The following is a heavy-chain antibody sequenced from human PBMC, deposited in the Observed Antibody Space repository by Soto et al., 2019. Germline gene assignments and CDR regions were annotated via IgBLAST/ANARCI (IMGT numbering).Heavy chain of an antibody. Sequence: GGSLRLSCAASGFTFSSYSMNWVRQAPGKGLEWVSYISSSSKTIYYTDSVKGRFTISRDNAKSALYLQMNSLRDEDTAVYYCARERGIYNWNHYGLDVWGQGTTVTVSS. CDR2: ISSSSKTI. J-gene: IGHJ6*02. CDR3: ARERGIYNWNHYGLDV. CDR1: GFTFSSYS. D-gene: IGHD1-20*01. V-gene: IGHV3-48*02.